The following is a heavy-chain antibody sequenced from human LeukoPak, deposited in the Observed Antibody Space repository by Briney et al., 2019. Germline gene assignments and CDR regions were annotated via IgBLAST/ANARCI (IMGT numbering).Heavy chain of an antibody. CDR2: IYYSGST. J-gene: IGHJ6*02. CDR1: GGSISSYY. CDR3: ARGRKYYDFWSGYYDVGYYYYGMDV. Sequence: SETLSLTCTVSGGSISSYYWSWIRQPPGKGLEWIGYIYYSGSTNYNPSLKSRVTISVGTSKNQFSLKLSSVTAADTAVYYCARGRKYYDFWSGYYDVGYYYYGMDVWGQGTTVTVSS. V-gene: IGHV4-59*01. D-gene: IGHD3-3*01.